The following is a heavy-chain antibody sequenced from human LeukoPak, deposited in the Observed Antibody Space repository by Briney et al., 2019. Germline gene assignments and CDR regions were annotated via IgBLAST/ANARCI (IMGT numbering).Heavy chain of an antibody. CDR2: IKQDGSEK. CDR3: ARDYSSGWYPH. V-gene: IGHV3-7*01. D-gene: IGHD6-19*01. J-gene: IGHJ4*02. Sequence: PGGSLRLSCAASGFTFSSYWMSWVRQAPGKGLEWVANIKQDGSEKYYVDSVKGRFTIYRDNAKNSLYLQMNSLRAEDTAVYYCARDYSSGWYPHWGQGTLVTVSS. CDR1: GFTFSSYW.